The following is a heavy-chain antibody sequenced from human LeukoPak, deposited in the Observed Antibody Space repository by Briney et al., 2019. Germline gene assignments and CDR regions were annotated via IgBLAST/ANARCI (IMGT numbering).Heavy chain of an antibody. V-gene: IGHV3-11*04. CDR1: GFTFSDYY. J-gene: IGHJ4*02. D-gene: IGHD2-2*01. CDR3: ARDRRTSTSSQEVFDY. CDR2: ISSSGSTI. Sequence: GGSLRLSCAASGFTFSDYYMSWIRQAPGKGLEWVSYISSSGSTIYYADSVKGRFTISRDNAKNSLYLQMNSLRAEDTAVYYCARDRRTSTSSQEVFDYWGQGTLVTVSS.